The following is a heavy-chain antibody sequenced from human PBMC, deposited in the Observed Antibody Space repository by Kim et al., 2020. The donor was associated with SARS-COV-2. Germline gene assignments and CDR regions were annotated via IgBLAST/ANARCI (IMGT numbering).Heavy chain of an antibody. CDR1: GFTFGDYA. Sequence: GGSLRLSCAASGFTFGDYAMHWVRQAPGKDLEWVSGISENSGSIDYADSVKGRFTISRDNAKNSLYLQMNSLRAEDTALYYCAKDTGAWFGELLWQFVYCGAGTLVTVSS. CDR3: AKDTGAWFGELLWQFVY. D-gene: IGHD3-10*01. CDR2: ISENSGSI. J-gene: IGHJ4*02. V-gene: IGHV3-9*01.